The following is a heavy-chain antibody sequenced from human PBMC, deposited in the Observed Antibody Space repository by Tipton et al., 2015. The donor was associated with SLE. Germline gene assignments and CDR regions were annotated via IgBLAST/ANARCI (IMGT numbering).Heavy chain of an antibody. D-gene: IGHD2-15*01. J-gene: IGHJ4*02. CDR2: FYGGST. V-gene: IGHV4-4*08. CDR3: GRVTGGWLEEY. Sequence: TLSLTCTVSGGSINSRYWSWIRQPPGKGLEWIGYFYGGSTSYNPSLRGRVTISGDTSKNQFSLTLNSVTAADTALYYCGRVTGGWLEEYWGQGTLVTVSS. CDR1: GGSINSRY.